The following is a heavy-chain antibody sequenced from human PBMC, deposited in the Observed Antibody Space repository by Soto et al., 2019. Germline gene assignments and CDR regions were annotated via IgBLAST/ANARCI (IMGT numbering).Heavy chain of an antibody. CDR2: IDPSDSYI. V-gene: IGHV5-10-1*01. CDR3: ARHPDHYDRDY. Sequence: LKISCKASGYSFTNYWMSWIRQVPGKGLEWMGRIDPSDSYINYSPPFQGHVTISVDKSTSTLYLQWGSLRASDTAIYYCARHPDHYDRDYWGQGTLVTVSS. D-gene: IGHD3-22*01. CDR1: GYSFTNYW. J-gene: IGHJ4*02.